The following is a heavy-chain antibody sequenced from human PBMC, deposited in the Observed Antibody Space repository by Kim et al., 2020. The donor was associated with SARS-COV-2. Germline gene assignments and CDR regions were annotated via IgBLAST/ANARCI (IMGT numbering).Heavy chain of an antibody. CDR3: ARGEGYFPNPGVDY. V-gene: IGHV3-48*02. J-gene: IGHJ4*02. Sequence: ADYVKGRITISRDNDKNSRYLQMNSLRDEDTAVYYCARGEGYFPNPGVDYWGQGTLVTVSS. D-gene: IGHD2-15*01.